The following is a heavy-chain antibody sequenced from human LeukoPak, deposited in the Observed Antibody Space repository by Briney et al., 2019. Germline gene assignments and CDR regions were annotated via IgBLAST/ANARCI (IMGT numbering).Heavy chain of an antibody. J-gene: IGHJ4*02. CDR2: ISYDGSNK. D-gene: IGHD4-17*01. CDR3: AGETYGNFDY. CDR1: GFTFSSYA. Sequence: GGSLRLSCAASGFTFSSYAMHWVRQAPGKGLEWVAVISYDGSNKYYADSVKGRFTISRDNSKNTLYLQMNSLRAEDTAVYYCAGETYGNFDYWGQGTLVTVS. V-gene: IGHV3-30-3*01.